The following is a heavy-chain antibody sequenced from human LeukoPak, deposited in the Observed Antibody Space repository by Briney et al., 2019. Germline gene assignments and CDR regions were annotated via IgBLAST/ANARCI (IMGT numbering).Heavy chain of an antibody. Sequence: PSETLSLTCAVYGGSFSGYYWSWIRQPPGKGLEWIGEINHSGSNNYNPSLKSRVTISVNTSKNQFSLKLSSVTAADTAVYYCARGRLYDYVWGSYRYYWFDPWGQGTLVTVSS. V-gene: IGHV4-34*01. CDR3: ARGRLYDYVWGSYRYYWFDP. CDR2: INHSGSN. J-gene: IGHJ5*02. CDR1: GGSFSGYY. D-gene: IGHD3-16*02.